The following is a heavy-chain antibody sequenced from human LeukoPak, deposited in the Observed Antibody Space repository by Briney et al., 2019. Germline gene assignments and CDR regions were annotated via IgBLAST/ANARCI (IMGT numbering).Heavy chain of an antibody. CDR2: IYSSGST. CDR1: GGSISSSY. V-gene: IGHV4-4*07. Sequence: DPSETLSLTCTVSGGSISSSYWSWIRQPAGKGLEWIGRIYSSGSTNYNPSLNSRVTLSVDTSKNQFSLKLSSVTAEDTAVYYCAGINSGHYRYWGQGTLVTVSS. CDR3: AGINSGHYRY. J-gene: IGHJ4*02. D-gene: IGHD3-22*01.